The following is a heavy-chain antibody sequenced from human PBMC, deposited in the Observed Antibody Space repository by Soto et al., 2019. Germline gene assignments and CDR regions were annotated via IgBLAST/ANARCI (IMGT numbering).Heavy chain of an antibody. CDR3: ARNDWEAYYYYYDMDV. J-gene: IGHJ6*02. CDR1: GYTFTSYG. Sequence: ASVKVSCKASGYTFTSYGISWVRQAPGQGLEWMGWISAYNGNTNYAQKLQGRVTMTTDTSTSTAYMELRSLRSDDTAVYYCARNDWEAYYYYYDMDVWGQRTTVTVSS. D-gene: IGHD3-16*01. V-gene: IGHV1-18*04. CDR2: ISAYNGNT.